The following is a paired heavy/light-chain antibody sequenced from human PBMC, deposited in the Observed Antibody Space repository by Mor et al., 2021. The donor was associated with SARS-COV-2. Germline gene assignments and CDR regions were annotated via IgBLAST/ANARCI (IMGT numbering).Light chain of an antibody. J-gene: IGLJ3*02. V-gene: IGLV3-27*01. CDR1: VLAKIY. Sequence: SYELTQPSSVSVSLGQTARISCSGDVLAKIYARWFQQKPGQAPLLVIYKDTERPSGIPERFSGSTSGTTVTLTISGAQVEDEADYYCYSAADNNRLFGGGTKLTVL. CDR3: YSAADNNRL. CDR2: KDT.
Heavy chain of an antibody. CDR1: GFSFSNYW. V-gene: IGHV3-7*01. Sequence: DVQLVESGGNLVQPGGSLRLSCAASGFSFSNYWMTWVRQAPGKGLEWVANIKEDGTEKYYVDFLKGRFTISRDNAKNSVFLQMNSLRAEDTAVYYCARDVADANDVGPDYWGRGTLVIVSS. CDR2: IKEDGTEK. D-gene: IGHD1-1*01. J-gene: IGHJ4*02. CDR3: ARDVADANDVGPDY.